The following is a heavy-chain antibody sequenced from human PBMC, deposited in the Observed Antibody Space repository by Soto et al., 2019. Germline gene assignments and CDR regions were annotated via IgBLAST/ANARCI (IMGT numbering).Heavy chain of an antibody. CDR1: GFTFSSYW. D-gene: IGHD3-10*01. CDR3: AMEGCRGVMSFYGMDG. Sequence: EVQLVESGGGVVQPGGSLRLSCAASGFTFSSYWMSWVRQAPGKGLEWVANIKQDGSKKYYVDTVKGRFTISRDNAKNSLYLQMNRLRAEDTAVYYCAMEGCRGVMSFYGMDGWAQGTTVNDSS. CDR2: IKQDGSKK. V-gene: IGHV3-7*04. J-gene: IGHJ6*02.